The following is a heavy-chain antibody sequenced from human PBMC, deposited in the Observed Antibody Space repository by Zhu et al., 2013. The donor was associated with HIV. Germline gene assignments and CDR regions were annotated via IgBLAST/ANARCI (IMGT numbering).Heavy chain of an antibody. CDR1: GYIFTGYY. Sequence: QVQLVQSGAEVKKPGASVKVSCKASGYIFTGYYMHWVRQAPGQGLEWMGWISGYNGNANYAQKFQGRITMTTDPATSTVYVELRSLRSDDTAVYYCAREGDTTGYFYYYYGMDVWGQGTTVTVSS. CDR2: ISGYNGNA. CDR3: AREGDTTGYFYYYYGMDV. V-gene: IGHV1-18*04. J-gene: IGHJ6*02. D-gene: IGHD3-22*01.